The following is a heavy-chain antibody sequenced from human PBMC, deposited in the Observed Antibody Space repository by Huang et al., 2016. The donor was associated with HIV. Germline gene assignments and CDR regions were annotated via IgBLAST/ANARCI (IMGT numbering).Heavy chain of an antibody. CDR3: ASQHIGAAATWF. CDR1: GDFISSTNYY. Sequence: QLQLQESGPGQVKPSETLSLTCTVSGDFISSTNYYWGWIRPSPGKGREWVGSGYQRGSTNYNPSLKSRVTLAVDTSRNQFSLRLNSVTAADTAVYYCASQHIGAAATWFWGRGTQVAVSS. CDR2: GYQRGST. V-gene: IGHV4-39*01. D-gene: IGHD6-13*01. J-gene: IGHJ4*02.